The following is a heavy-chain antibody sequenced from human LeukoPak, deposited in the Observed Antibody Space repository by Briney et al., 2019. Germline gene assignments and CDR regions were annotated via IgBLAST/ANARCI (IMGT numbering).Heavy chain of an antibody. CDR1: GYTFTSYA. CDR2: INAGNGNT. D-gene: IGHD5-18*01. Sequence: GASVKVSCKASGYTFTSYAMHWVRQAPGQRLEWMGWINAGNGNTKYSQKFQGRVTITRDTSASTAYMELGSLRSEDTAVYYCAREGGYSYGYGNDYWGQGTLVTVSS. J-gene: IGHJ4*02. V-gene: IGHV1-3*01. CDR3: AREGGYSYGYGNDY.